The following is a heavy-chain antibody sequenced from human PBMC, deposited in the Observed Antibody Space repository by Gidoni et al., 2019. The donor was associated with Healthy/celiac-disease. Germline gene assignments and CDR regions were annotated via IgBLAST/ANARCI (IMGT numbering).Heavy chain of an antibody. J-gene: IGHJ4*02. CDR2: SNQSGST. CDR3: ARGLVVVPAATPAFDY. V-gene: IGHV4-34*01. Sequence: QVQLQQWGAGLLKPSETLSLTCAVYGGAFSGYYWSWIRQPPGKGLEWVGESNQSGSTNYNPSLKSRVTISVDTSKNQFSLKLSSVTAADTAVYYCARGLVVVPAATPAFDYWGQGTLVTVSS. D-gene: IGHD2-2*01. CDR1: GGAFSGYY.